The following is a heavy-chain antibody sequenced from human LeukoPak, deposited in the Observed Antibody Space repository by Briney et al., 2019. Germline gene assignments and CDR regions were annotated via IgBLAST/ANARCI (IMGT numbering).Heavy chain of an antibody. D-gene: IGHD3-3*01. V-gene: IGHV4-4*07. CDR2: IYTSGST. J-gene: IGHJ5*02. CDR1: GGSVSSYY. Sequence: SETLSLTCTVSGGSVSSYYWSWIRQPAGKGLEWIGRIYTSGSTNYNPSLKSRVTMSVDTSKNQFSLKLSSVTAADTAVYYCAGDAAGVVIISSWFDPWGQGTLVTVSS. CDR3: AGDAAGVVIISSWFDP.